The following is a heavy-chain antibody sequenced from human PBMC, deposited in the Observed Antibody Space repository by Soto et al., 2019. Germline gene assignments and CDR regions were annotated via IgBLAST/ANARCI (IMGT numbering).Heavy chain of an antibody. J-gene: IGHJ6*02. V-gene: IGHV3-66*01. CDR1: GFAVNSNY. CDR2: IFTGGNT. Sequence: GGSLRLSCAASGFAVNSNYMTWVRQAPGEGLECVSVIFTGGNTFYADSVKGRFTISRDNSKNTLSLQMNSLRAEDTAVYYCARGITMIVVVTKTRDGMDVWGQGTTVTVSS. D-gene: IGHD3-22*01. CDR3: ARGITMIVVVTKTRDGMDV.